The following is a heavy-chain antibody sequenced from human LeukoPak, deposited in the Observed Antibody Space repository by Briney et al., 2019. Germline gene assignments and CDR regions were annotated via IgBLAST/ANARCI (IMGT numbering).Heavy chain of an antibody. CDR2: INSDGSST. Sequence: QPGGSLRLSCAASGFTFSCYWMHWVRQAPGKWLVWVSRINSDGSSTSYADSVKGRFTISRDNAKNTLYLQMNSLRAEDTAVYYCARDFPPGVAVADNGNGVCEYWGRGTLVTVSS. CDR3: ARDFPPGVAVADNGNGVCEY. J-gene: IGHJ4*02. V-gene: IGHV3-74*01. D-gene: IGHD6-19*01. CDR1: GFTFSCYW.